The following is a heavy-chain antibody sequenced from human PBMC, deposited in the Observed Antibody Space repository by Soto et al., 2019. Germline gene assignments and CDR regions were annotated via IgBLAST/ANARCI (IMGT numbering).Heavy chain of an antibody. V-gene: IGHV4-4*02. CDR1: GGSISNSNW. Sequence: SETLSLTCAVFGGSISNSNWWTWVRQPPGKGLDWIGEIFHSGSTNYNSSLMGRVTISVDKANNQFSLKLSSVTAADTAVYYCAHRPIVGAAIWGQGTLVTVSS. D-gene: IGHD1-26*01. CDR2: IFHSGST. CDR3: AHRPIVGAAI. J-gene: IGHJ4*02.